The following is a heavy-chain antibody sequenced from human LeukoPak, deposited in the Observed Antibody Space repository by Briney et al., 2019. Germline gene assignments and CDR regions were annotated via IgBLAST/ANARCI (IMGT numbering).Heavy chain of an antibody. CDR1: GGSISSYY. V-gene: IGHV4-59*01. CDR3: ARLVEMATINFDY. Sequence: PSETLSLTCTVSGGSISSYYWSWTRQPPGKGLEWIGYIYYSGSTNYNPSLKSRVTISVDTSKNQFSLKLSSVTAADTAVYYCARLVEMATINFDYWGRGTLVTVSS. J-gene: IGHJ4*02. CDR2: IYYSGST. D-gene: IGHD5-24*01.